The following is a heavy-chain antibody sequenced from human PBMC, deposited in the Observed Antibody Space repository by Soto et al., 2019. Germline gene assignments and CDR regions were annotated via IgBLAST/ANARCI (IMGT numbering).Heavy chain of an antibody. Sequence: GGSLRLSCSASGVTFSSYAMHWVRQAPGKGLEYVSAISSNGGSTYYADSVKGRFTISRDNSKNTLYLQMSSLRAEDTAVYYCVKDSGFDTDFLFDYWGQGTLVTVSS. CDR1: GVTFSSYA. CDR3: VKDSGFDTDFLFDY. V-gene: IGHV3-64D*08. CDR2: ISSNGGST. D-gene: IGHD3-3*01. J-gene: IGHJ4*02.